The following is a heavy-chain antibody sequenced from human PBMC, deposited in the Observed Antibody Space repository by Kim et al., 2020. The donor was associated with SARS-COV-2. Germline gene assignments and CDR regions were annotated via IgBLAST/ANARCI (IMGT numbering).Heavy chain of an antibody. V-gene: IGHV3-23*01. J-gene: IGHJ4*02. CDR3: TKDSTSWAY. D-gene: IGHD6-6*01. CDR2: VNTGGDNT. Sequence: LSLTCAASGFIFSNNDMTWIRQAPGKGLEWVSRVNTGGDNTYYADSVKGRFTISRDNSKNTLYLQMDSLRVEDTAIYYCTKDSTSWAYWGQGTLVTV. CDR1: GFIFSNND.